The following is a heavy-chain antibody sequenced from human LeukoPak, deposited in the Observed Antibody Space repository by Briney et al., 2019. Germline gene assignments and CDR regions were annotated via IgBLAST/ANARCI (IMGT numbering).Heavy chain of an antibody. Sequence: PGGSLRLSCAASGFTFSSYGMHWVRQAPGKGLEWVVFIRYDGSNKYYTDSVKGRFTISRDNSKNTLYLQMNSLRAEDTAVYYCAKDRSRDLVVGYNWFDPWGQGTLVIVSS. J-gene: IGHJ5*02. D-gene: IGHD2-15*01. CDR1: GFTFSSYG. CDR2: IRYDGSNK. V-gene: IGHV3-30*02. CDR3: AKDRSRDLVVGYNWFDP.